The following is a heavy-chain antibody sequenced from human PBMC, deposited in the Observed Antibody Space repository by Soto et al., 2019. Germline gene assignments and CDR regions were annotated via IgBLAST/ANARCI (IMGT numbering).Heavy chain of an antibody. D-gene: IGHD5-12*01. CDR3: EREYSGYDDYYYYGMDV. CDR1: GFTFSSYG. Sequence: QVQLVESGGGVVQPGRSLRLSCAASGFTFSSYGMHWVRQAPGKGLEWVAVRWYDGSNKYYADSVKGRFTISRDNSKNTRYLQMNSLRAEDTAVYYCEREYSGYDDYYYYGMDVWGQGTTVTVSS. J-gene: IGHJ6*02. V-gene: IGHV3-33*01. CDR2: RWYDGSNK.